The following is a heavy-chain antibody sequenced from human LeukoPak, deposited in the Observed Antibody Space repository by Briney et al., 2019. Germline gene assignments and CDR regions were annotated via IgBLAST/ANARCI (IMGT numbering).Heavy chain of an antibody. CDR2: INPNSGGT. CDR3: ARGEWNAGTTRSALVYYFDY. D-gene: IGHD1-1*01. Sequence: LVASVKVSCKASGYTFTGYYMHWVRQAPGQGLEWMGWINPNSGGTNYAQKFQGRVTMTRDTSISTAYMELSRLRSDDTAVYYCARGEWNAGTTRSALVYYFDYWGQGTLVTVSS. J-gene: IGHJ4*02. V-gene: IGHV1-2*03. CDR1: GYTFTGYY.